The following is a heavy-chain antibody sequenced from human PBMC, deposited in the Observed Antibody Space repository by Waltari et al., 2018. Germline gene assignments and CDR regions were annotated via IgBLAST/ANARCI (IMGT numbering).Heavy chain of an antibody. J-gene: IGHJ4*02. CDR3: ARDPGSGRGY. Sequence: QVQLVQSGAAVKKPGSSVKVYCKAAGGTFSHHAISWLRQAPGQGLEWMGGIIPIFGTANYAQKFQGRVTITADESTSTAYMELSSLRSEDTAVYYCARDPGSGRGYWGQGTLVTVSS. CDR2: IIPIFGTA. CDR1: GGTFSHHA. V-gene: IGHV1-69*12. D-gene: IGHD3-3*01.